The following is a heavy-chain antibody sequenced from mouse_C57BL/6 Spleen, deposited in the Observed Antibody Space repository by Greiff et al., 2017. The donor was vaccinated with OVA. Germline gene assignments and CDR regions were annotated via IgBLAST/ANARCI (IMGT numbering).Heavy chain of an antibody. J-gene: IGHJ3*01. CDR3: ARSNRWCAY. Sequence: QVQLQQPGAELVKPGASVKLSCKASGYTFTSYWMQWVKQRPGQGLEWIGEIDPSDSYTNYNQKFKGKATLTVDTSSSTAYMQLSSLTSEDSAVYYCARSNRWCAYWGQGTLVTVSA. CDR2: IDPSDSYT. V-gene: IGHV1-50*01. D-gene: IGHD2-5*01. CDR1: GYTFTSYW.